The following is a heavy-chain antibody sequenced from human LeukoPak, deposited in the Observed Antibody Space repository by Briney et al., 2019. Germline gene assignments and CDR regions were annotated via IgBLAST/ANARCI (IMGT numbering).Heavy chain of an antibody. J-gene: IGHJ4*02. V-gene: IGHV3-7*04. CDR2: IKEDGSEK. CDR3: ARGLSTSH. D-gene: IGHD2-2*01. CDR1: GFTFSSYA. Sequence: PGGSLRLSCAASGFTFSSYAMSWVRQAPGKGLEWVANIKEDGSEKYYVDSVKGRFTISRDNAKNSVYLQMNSLRAEDTAVYYCARGLSTSHWGQGTLVTVSS.